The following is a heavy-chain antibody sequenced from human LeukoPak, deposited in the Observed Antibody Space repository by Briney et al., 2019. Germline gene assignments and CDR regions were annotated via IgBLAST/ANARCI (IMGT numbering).Heavy chain of an antibody. V-gene: IGHV1-18*01. Sequence: ASVKVSCKASGNIFTSYGISWVRQAPGQGLEWMGWISTYNGNTNYAQKLQGRVTMTTDTSTSTAYMELRSLRSDDTAVYYCAREMGYDSSGCFDYWGQGTLVTVSS. CDR3: AREMGYDSSGCFDY. CDR2: ISTYNGNT. CDR1: GNIFTSYG. J-gene: IGHJ4*02. D-gene: IGHD3-22*01.